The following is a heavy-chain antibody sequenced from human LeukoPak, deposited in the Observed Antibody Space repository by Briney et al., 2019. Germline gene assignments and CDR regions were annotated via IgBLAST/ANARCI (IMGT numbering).Heavy chain of an antibody. V-gene: IGHV3-7*01. CDR3: SRSLNY. J-gene: IGHJ4*02. CDR1: GFTFSDSW. CDR2: IKQDGSEK. Sequence: PGGSLRLSCAASGFTFSDSWMDWVRQAPGKGLEWVANIKQDGSEKYYVDSVKSRFTISRDNAKNSLYLQMNSLRAEDTAVYYCSRSLNYWGQGTLVTVSS.